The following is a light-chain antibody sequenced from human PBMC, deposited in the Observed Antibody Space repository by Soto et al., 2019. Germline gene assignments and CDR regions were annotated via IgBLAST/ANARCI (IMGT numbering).Light chain of an antibody. CDR3: CSYAGIYTLF. J-gene: IGLJ2*01. CDR1: SSDVGGYNY. Sequence: QSVLTQPRSVSGSPGQSVTISCTGTSSDVGGYNYVSWYQQHPGKAPKLMIYDVSKRPSGVPDRFSGSKSGNTASLTISGLQAEDEADYYCCSYAGIYTLFFGGGTKLTVL. CDR2: DVS. V-gene: IGLV2-11*01.